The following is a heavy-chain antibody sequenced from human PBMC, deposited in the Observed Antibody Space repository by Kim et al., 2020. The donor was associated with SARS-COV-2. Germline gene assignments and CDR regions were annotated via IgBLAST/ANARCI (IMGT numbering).Heavy chain of an antibody. V-gene: IGHV1-69*13. CDR3: ASPYSSSSFGARGFDY. CDR1: GGTFSSYA. J-gene: IGHJ4*02. D-gene: IGHD6-6*01. CDR2: IIPIFGTA. Sequence: SVKVSCKASGGTFSSYAISWVRQAPGQGLEWMGGIIPIFGTANYAQKFQGRVTITADESTSTAYMELSSLRSEDTAVYYCASPYSSSSFGARGFDYWGQGTLVTVSS.